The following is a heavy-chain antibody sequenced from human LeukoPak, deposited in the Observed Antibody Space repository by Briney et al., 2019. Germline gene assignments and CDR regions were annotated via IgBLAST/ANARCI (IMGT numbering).Heavy chain of an antibody. CDR2: INPSGGST. D-gene: IGHD6-13*01. CDR3: ARHPDSSPALLDL. J-gene: IGHJ3*01. V-gene: IGHV1-46*01. CDR1: GFTFTSYY. Sequence: ASVKVSCKASGFTFTSYYTNWVRQAPGQGLEWMGIINPSGGSTSYAQKFQGRLTVTRDMSTSIVYMELGSLRSEDTAKYYCARHPDSSPALLDLWGQGTMVTVSS.